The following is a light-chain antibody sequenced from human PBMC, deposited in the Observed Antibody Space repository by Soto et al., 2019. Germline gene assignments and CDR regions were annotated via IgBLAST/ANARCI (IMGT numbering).Light chain of an antibody. V-gene: IGKV4-1*01. J-gene: IGKJ1*01. CDR3: QQYYFPPQT. Sequence: DIVITQFPENMSVSLWERATINCKSSPSVLYSSNNKNYLAWYQQKPGQPPKLLIYWASTRESGVPDRFSGSGSGTDFTLTISSLQAEDVTVYYCQQYYFPPQTFAQGTKVDIK. CDR1: PSVLYSSNNKNY. CDR2: WAS.